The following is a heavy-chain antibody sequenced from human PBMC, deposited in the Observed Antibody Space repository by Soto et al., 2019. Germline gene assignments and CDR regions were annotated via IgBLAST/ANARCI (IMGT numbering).Heavy chain of an antibody. Sequence: VQLLQSGGGLVQPGGSLTLSCAASGFTFGSYAMAWVHQAPGRGLEWISGISGNGQSLHYADSVKGRFTISRDNSKNTLSLHMSSLRVEDTALYYCAKDSVYGTGSHLDYWAQGTPVTVSS. V-gene: IGHV3-23*01. CDR1: GFTFGSYA. J-gene: IGHJ4*02. CDR2: ISGNGQSL. D-gene: IGHD3-10*01. CDR3: AKDSVYGTGSHLDY.